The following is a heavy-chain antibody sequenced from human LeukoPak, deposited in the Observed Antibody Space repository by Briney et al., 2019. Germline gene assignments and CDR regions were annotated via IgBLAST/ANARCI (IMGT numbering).Heavy chain of an antibody. CDR2: INQGGSVP. J-gene: IGHJ4*02. D-gene: IGHD5-12*01. CDR1: GFSFRDFW. Sequence: GGSLRLSCAASGFSFRDFWMTWVRQAPGKGLEWVANINQGGSVPYYVDSLKGRFTISRDDAESSLYVQMNSLRDEDTAVYYCARFGYSGWNLEYWGQGTLVTVSS. V-gene: IGHV3-7*01. CDR3: ARFGYSGWNLEY.